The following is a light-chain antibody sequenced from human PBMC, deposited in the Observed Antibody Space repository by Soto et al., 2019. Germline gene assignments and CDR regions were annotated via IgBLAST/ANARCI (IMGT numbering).Light chain of an antibody. Sequence: DIQMTQSPSSLCASVGDTVTITCRASRGISNYLAWYQQKPGQVPNLLIYAASTLQSGVPSRFSGSGSGTDFTLTISILRPEDVATYYCQKYNNAPRTFGQGTKVEI. CDR3: QKYNNAPRT. CDR1: RGISNY. V-gene: IGKV1-27*01. J-gene: IGKJ1*01. CDR2: AAS.